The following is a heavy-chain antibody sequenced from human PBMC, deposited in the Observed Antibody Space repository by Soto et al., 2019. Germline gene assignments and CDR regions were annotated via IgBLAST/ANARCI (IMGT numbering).Heavy chain of an antibody. D-gene: IGHD4-4*01. V-gene: IGHV4-30-2*01. CDR3: ARGPSTDWFDP. J-gene: IGHJ5*02. CDR1: GGSIGSGGYS. CDR2: IYHSGST. Sequence: SETLSLTCAVSGGSIGSGGYSWSWIRQPPGKGLEWIGYIYHSGSTYYNPSLKSRVTISVDRSKNQFSLKLSSVTAADTAVYYCARGPSTDWFDPWGQGTLVTVSS.